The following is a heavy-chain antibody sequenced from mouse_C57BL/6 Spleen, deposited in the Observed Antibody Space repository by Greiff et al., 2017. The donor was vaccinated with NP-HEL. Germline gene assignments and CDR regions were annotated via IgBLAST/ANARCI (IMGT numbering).Heavy chain of an antibody. Sequence: VQLKESGPGLVKPSQSLSLTCSVTGYSITSGYYWNWIRQFPGNKLEWMGYISYDGSNNYNPSLKNRISITRDTSKNQFFLKLNSVTTEDTATYYCARRGNPSSSYFDVWGTGTTVTVSS. J-gene: IGHJ1*03. D-gene: IGHD2-1*01. CDR2: ISYDGSN. CDR1: GYSITSGYY. CDR3: ARRGNPSSSYFDV. V-gene: IGHV3-6*01.